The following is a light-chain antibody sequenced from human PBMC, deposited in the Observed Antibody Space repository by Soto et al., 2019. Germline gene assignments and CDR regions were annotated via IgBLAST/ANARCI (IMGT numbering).Light chain of an antibody. CDR3: QQYQSYFLT. Sequence: DIQMTQSHSTLSASVGDRVTITGRASQSISRSLAWYQQKSGKAPKLLIYDASSLESGVPSRFSGSGFGTEFTLTISGLQPDDFATYYCQQYQSYFLTFGPGTKVDIK. CDR2: DAS. V-gene: IGKV1-5*01. J-gene: IGKJ3*01. CDR1: QSISRS.